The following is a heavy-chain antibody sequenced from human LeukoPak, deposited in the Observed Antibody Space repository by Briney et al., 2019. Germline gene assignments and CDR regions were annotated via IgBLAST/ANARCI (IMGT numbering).Heavy chain of an antibody. D-gene: IGHD4-17*01. CDR2: IRYDGSNK. J-gene: IGHJ4*02. CDR1: GFTFSSYG. CDR3: ATRILPTVGFDT. Sequence: PGGSLRLSCAASGFTFSSYGMHWVRQAPGKGLEWVAFIRYDGSNKYYADSVKGRFTISRDNSKNTFYLQMNSLRVEDTAIYYCATRILPTVGFDTWGQGTLVTVSS. V-gene: IGHV3-30*02.